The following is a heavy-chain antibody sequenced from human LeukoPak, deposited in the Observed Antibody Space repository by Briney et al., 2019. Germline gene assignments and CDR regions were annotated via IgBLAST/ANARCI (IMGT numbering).Heavy chain of an antibody. CDR1: GGSISSSSYY. Sequence: SETLSLTCTVSGGSISSSSYYWGWIRQPPGKGLEWIGSIYYSGSTYYNPSLKSRVTISVDTSKNQFSLKLSSVTAADTAVYYCARAYAKYSNYYFDYWGQGTLVTVSS. V-gene: IGHV4-39*07. J-gene: IGHJ4*02. CDR3: ARAYAKYSNYYFDY. CDR2: IYYSGST. D-gene: IGHD4-11*01.